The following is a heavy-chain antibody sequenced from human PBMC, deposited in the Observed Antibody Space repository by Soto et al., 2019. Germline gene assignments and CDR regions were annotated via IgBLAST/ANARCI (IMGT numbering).Heavy chain of an antibody. V-gene: IGHV3-23*01. J-gene: IGHJ4*02. D-gene: IGHD5-12*01. Sequence: PGGSLRLSCAASGFTFSSYAMSWVRQAPGKGLEWVSAISGSGVSTFYADSVKGRFTISRDNSKNTLYLQMYSLRAEDTAVYYCAKEYHGGIVATYWYYWGQGTLVTVS. CDR2: ISGSGVST. CDR1: GFTFSSYA. CDR3: AKEYHGGIVATYWYY.